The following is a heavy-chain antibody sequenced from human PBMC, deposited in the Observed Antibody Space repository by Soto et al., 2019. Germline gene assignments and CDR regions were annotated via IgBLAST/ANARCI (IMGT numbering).Heavy chain of an antibody. CDR2: ISAYNGNT. J-gene: IGHJ3*02. CDR3: ARDPPYYDFWSGYYGAHAFDI. CDR1: GYTFTSYG. D-gene: IGHD3-3*01. V-gene: IGHV1-18*01. Sequence: ASVKVSCKASGYTFTSYGISWVRQAPGQGLEWMGWISAYNGNTNYAQKLQGRVTMTTDTSTSTAYMELRSLRSDDTAVYYCARDPPYYDFWSGYYGAHAFDIWGQGTMVTVS.